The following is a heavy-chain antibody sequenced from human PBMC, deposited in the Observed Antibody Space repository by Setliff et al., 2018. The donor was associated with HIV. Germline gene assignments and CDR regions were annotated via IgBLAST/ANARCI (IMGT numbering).Heavy chain of an antibody. CDR2: ICYSATT. CDR1: GGSIGSYC. D-gene: IGHD6-13*01. J-gene: IGHJ5*02. CDR3: ARHRYSSSINWFDP. Sequence: LSLTCTVSGGSIGSYCWSWIRQPPGKGLEWIGTICYSATTNYNPSLKNRVAILADTSKRQFSLKLTSVPATDTAVYYCARHRYSSSINWFDPLGQGTLVTVSS. V-gene: IGHV4-59*08.